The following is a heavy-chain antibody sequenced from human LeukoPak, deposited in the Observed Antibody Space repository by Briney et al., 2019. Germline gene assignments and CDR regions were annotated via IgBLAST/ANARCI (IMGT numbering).Heavy chain of an antibody. D-gene: IGHD6-19*01. CDR2: ISHDGSNK. CDR1: GFTFSSYG. V-gene: IGHV3-30*18. Sequence: GGSLRLSCAASGFTFSSYGMHWVRQAPGKGLEWVAVISHDGSNKYCADSVKGRFTISRDNSKNTLYLQMNSLRAEDTAVYYCAKDHSSGPGYWGQGTLVTVSS. J-gene: IGHJ4*02. CDR3: AKDHSSGPGY.